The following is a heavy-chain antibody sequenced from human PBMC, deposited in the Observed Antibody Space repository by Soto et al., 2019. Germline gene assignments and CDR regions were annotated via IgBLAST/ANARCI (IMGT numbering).Heavy chain of an antibody. J-gene: IGHJ4*02. D-gene: IGHD2-2*01. CDR1: GFTFSGSA. CDR2: IRSKANSYAT. V-gene: IGHV3-73*01. Sequence: EVQLVESGGGLVQPGESLKLSCAASGFTFSGSAMHWVRQASGKGLEWVGRIRSKANSYATAYAASVKGRFTISRDDSKNTAYLQMNSLKTEDTAVYYCTRLHTYACDYWGQGTLVTVSS. CDR3: TRLHTYACDY.